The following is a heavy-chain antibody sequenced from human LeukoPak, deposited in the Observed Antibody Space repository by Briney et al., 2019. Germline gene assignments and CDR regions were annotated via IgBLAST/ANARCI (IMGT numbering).Heavy chain of an antibody. Sequence: ASVKVSCKASGYTFTSYDINWVRQATGQGLEWMGWMNPNSGNTGYAQKFQGRVTMTRNTSISTAYMELSSLRSGDTAVYYCARNPSYDFWSGYYTINHRTYYYYGMDVWGQGTTVTVSS. CDR2: MNPNSGNT. D-gene: IGHD3-3*01. J-gene: IGHJ6*02. V-gene: IGHV1-8*01. CDR1: GYTFTSYD. CDR3: ARNPSYDFWSGYYTINHRTYYYYGMDV.